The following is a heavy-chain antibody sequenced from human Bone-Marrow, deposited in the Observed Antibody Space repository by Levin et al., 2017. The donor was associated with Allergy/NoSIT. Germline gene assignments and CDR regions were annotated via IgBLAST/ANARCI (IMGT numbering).Heavy chain of an antibody. D-gene: IGHD3-16*01. Sequence: SYTLSLTFTFSVFSIIIYYSNFIHHPPLTLLYFLFYLYYIFITNYNPYLNSRVTISVDTSKNQFSLKLSSVTAADTAVYYCARGGGDDPTPEFDYWGQGTLVTVSS. CDR2: LYYIFIT. CDR1: VFSIIIYY. CDR3: ARGGGDDPTPEFDY. J-gene: IGHJ4*02. V-gene: IGHV4-59*01.